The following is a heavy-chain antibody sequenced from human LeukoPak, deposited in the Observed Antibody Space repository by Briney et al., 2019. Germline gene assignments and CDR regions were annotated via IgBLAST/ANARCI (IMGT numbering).Heavy chain of an antibody. Sequence: GGSLRLSCEASGITFSDAWMSWVRQAPGKGLEWVGRIKSKTEGGTIDYADSVKGRFTISRDNSKNTLYLQMNSLRAEDTAVYYCANTYYDILTGPKLFDYWGQGTLVTVSS. CDR3: ANTYYDILTGPKLFDY. D-gene: IGHD3-9*01. CDR2: IKSKTEGGTI. J-gene: IGHJ4*02. V-gene: IGHV3-15*01. CDR1: GITFSDAW.